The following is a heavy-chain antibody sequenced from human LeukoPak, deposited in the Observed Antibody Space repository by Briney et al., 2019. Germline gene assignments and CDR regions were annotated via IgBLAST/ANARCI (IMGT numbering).Heavy chain of an antibody. CDR3: AGLGRRITIFGVVMASYYYMDV. Sequence: SETLSLTCAVYGGSFSGYYWSWIRQPPGKGLEWIGEINHSGSTNYNPSLKSRVTISVDTSKNQFSLKLSSVTAADTAVYYCAGLGRRITIFGVVMASYYYMDVWGKGTTVTVSS. CDR1: GGSFSGYY. D-gene: IGHD3-3*01. V-gene: IGHV4-34*01. CDR2: INHSGST. J-gene: IGHJ6*03.